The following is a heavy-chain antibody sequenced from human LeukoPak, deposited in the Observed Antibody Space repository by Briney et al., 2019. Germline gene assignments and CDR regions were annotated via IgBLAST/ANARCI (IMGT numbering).Heavy chain of an antibody. CDR2: IRYDGSNK. Sequence: GGSLRLSCAATGFTFSSSDMHWVRQAPGRGLEWVAFIRYDGSNKYYADSVKGRFTISRDNSKNTLYLQMNSLRAEDTAVYYCAKDQGYYDFWSGYSFDYWGQGTPVTVSS. CDR3: AKDQGYYDFWSGYSFDY. D-gene: IGHD3-3*01. J-gene: IGHJ4*02. V-gene: IGHV3-30*02. CDR1: GFTFSSSD.